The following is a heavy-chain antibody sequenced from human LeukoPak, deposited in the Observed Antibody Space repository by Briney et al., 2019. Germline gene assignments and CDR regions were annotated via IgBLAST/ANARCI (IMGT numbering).Heavy chain of an antibody. CDR2: INSDGSST. CDR1: GFTFSSYW. Sequence: GGSLRLSCAASGFTFSSYWMHWVRQAPGKGLVWVSRINSDGSSTSYADSVKGRFTISRDNAKNTLYLQMNSLRAEDTAVYYCARDRRSWIQLWLYDYWGQEPWSPSPQ. J-gene: IGHJ4*01. CDR3: ARDRRSWIQLWLYDY. D-gene: IGHD5-18*01. V-gene: IGHV3-74*01.